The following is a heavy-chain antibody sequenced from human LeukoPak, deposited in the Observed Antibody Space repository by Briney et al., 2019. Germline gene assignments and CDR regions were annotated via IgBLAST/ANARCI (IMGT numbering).Heavy chain of an antibody. CDR1: GGSFSGYY. CDR3: ASLYLTTVTTVPTNWFDP. V-gene: IGHV4-34*01. CDR2: INHSGST. D-gene: IGHD4-11*01. J-gene: IGHJ5*02. Sequence: SETLSLTCAVYGGSFSGYYWSWIRQPPGKGLEWIGEINHSGSTNYNPSLKSRVTISVDTSKNQFSLKLSSVTAADTAVYYCASLYLTTVTTVPTNWFDPWGQGTLVTVSS.